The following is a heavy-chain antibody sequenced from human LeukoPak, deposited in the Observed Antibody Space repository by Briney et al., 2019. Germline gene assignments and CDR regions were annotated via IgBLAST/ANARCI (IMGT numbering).Heavy chain of an antibody. Sequence: GGSLRLSCAASGLTFSTYSMTWVRQAPGKGLECVSVIYSGGSTYYADSVKGRFTVSKDNSKNTLYLQMNSLRAEDTAMYYCARGLGYCTSTTCLLPFDYWGQGTLVAVSS. CDR3: ARGLGYCTSTTCLLPFDY. D-gene: IGHD2-2*01. CDR2: IYSGGST. V-gene: IGHV3-53*01. J-gene: IGHJ4*02. CDR1: GLTFSTYS.